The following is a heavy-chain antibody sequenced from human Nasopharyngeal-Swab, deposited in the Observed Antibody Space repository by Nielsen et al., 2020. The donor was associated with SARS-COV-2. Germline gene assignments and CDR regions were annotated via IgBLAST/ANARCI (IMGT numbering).Heavy chain of an antibody. Sequence: GESLKISCAASGFTFSSFRMNWVRQAPGMGLEWVASISYDGNYKSYADSVKGRFTISRDDSENTLYLQMNSLKTEDTAVYYCAAGSDYWGQGTLVTVSS. CDR1: GFTFSSFR. J-gene: IGHJ4*02. CDR3: AAGSDY. CDR2: ISYDGNYK. V-gene: IGHV3-30*03. D-gene: IGHD2-15*01.